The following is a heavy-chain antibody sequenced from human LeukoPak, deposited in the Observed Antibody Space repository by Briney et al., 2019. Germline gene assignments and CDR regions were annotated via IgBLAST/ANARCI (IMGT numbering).Heavy chain of an antibody. Sequence: ASVKVSCKVSGYTLTELSMHWVRQAPGKGLEWMGGFDPEDGETIYAQKFQGRVTMTEDTSTDTVYMELSSLRSEDTAVYYCATARWHYYYMDVWGKGTTVTVSS. CDR3: ATARWHYYYMDV. CDR2: FDPEDGET. CDR1: GYTLTELS. D-gene: IGHD3-16*02. V-gene: IGHV1-24*01. J-gene: IGHJ6*03.